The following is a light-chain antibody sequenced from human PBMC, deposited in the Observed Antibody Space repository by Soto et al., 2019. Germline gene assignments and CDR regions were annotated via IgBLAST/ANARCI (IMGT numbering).Light chain of an antibody. CDR3: SSFTTSSTYV. J-gene: IGLJ1*01. Sequence: QCLLTQPASVSGSRGQSITISCTGTTSDVGGYDYVSWYQQHPGKAPKLLIFEVRNRPSGVSSRFSGSRSANSASLTISGLQAEDEADYYCSSFTTSSTYVFGTGTKVTVL. CDR2: EVR. V-gene: IGLV2-14*01. CDR1: TSDVGGYDY.